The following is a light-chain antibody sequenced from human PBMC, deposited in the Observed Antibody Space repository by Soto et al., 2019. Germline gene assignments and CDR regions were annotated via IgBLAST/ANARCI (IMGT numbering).Light chain of an antibody. CDR2: EDN. CDR1: SGSIASNF. Sequence: NFMLTQPHSVSESPGKTVTISCTRSSGSIASNFVQWYQQRPGSAPTTVIYEDNQRPSGVPDRFSGSIDSSSNSASLTISGLKTEDEADYYCQSYDSTSWVFGGGTKLTV. J-gene: IGLJ3*02. V-gene: IGLV6-57*04. CDR3: QSYDSTSWV.